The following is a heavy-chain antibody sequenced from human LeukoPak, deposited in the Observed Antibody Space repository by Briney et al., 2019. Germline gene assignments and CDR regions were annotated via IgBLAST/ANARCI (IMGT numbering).Heavy chain of an antibody. D-gene: IGHD4-17*01. CDR3: ARDSKTIPYGDCVSHWFDP. Sequence: SETLSLTCTVSGGSISSGGYYWSWIRQHPEKGLEWIGYIYYSGSTYYNPSLKSRVTISVDTSKNQFSLKLSSVTAADTAVYYCARDSKTIPYGDCVSHWFDPWGQGTLVTVSS. V-gene: IGHV4-31*03. CDR2: IYYSGST. CDR1: GGSISSGGYY. J-gene: IGHJ5*02.